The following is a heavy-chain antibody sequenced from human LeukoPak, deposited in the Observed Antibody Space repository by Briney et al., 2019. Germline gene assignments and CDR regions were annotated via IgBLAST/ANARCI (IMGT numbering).Heavy chain of an antibody. Sequence: SETLSLTCTVSGGSISSYYWSWIRQPPGKGLEWIGYIYYSGSTNYNPSLKSRVTISVDTSKNQFSLKLSSVTAADTAVYYCARHIVMVPLASDDAFDIWGQGTMVTVSS. CDR1: GGSISSYY. CDR2: IYYSGST. D-gene: IGHD2-15*01. V-gene: IGHV4-59*08. J-gene: IGHJ3*02. CDR3: ARHIVMVPLASDDAFDI.